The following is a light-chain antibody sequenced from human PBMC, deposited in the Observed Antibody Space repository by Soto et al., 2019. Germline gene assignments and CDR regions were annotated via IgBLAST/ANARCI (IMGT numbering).Light chain of an antibody. V-gene: IGKV3-20*01. CDR2: GAS. J-gene: IGKJ5*01. Sequence: EIVLTQSPGTQSLSPGERATLSCRASQSVANSYLAWYQQKPGQAPRLLIYGASSRATGIPDRFSGSGSGTDFTLTISRLGSEDFAVYYCQQYGTLITFGQGTRLEIK. CDR1: QSVANSY. CDR3: QQYGTLIT.